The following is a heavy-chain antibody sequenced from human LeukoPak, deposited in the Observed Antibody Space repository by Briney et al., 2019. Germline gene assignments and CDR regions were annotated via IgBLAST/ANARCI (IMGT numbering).Heavy chain of an antibody. CDR2: IIPILGIA. Sequence: GASVKVSCTASGGTFSSYAISWVRQAPGQGLEWMGRIIPILGIANYAQKFQGRVTITADKSTSTAYMELSSLRSEDTAVYYCVIGSSFEYFQHWGQGTLVTVSS. CDR3: VIGSSFEYFQH. V-gene: IGHV1-69*04. J-gene: IGHJ1*01. D-gene: IGHD6-13*01. CDR1: GGTFSSYA.